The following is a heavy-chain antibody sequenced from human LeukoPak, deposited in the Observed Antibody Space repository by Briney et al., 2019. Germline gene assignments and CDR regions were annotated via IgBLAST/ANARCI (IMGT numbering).Heavy chain of an antibody. CDR2: IYYSGST. CDR1: GGSISSYY. Sequence: SETLSLTCTVSGGSISSYYWSWIRQPPGKGLEWIGYIYYSGSTNYNPSLKSRVTISVDTSKNQFSLKLSSVTAADTAVYYCARRSGQLVLPRFDYWGQGTLVTVSS. J-gene: IGHJ4*02. CDR3: ARRSGQLVLPRFDY. V-gene: IGHV4-59*08. D-gene: IGHD6-6*01.